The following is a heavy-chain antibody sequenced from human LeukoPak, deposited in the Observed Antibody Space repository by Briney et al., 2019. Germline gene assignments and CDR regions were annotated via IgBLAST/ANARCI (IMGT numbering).Heavy chain of an antibody. CDR3: ARDTLGEGEDANYAVYYFDY. V-gene: IGHV3-7*01. CDR2: IKQDGNEK. D-gene: IGHD4/OR15-4a*01. CDR1: GFTFSSYE. J-gene: IGHJ4*02. Sequence: GGSLRLSCAASGFTFSSYEMNWVRQAPGKGLEWVANIKQDGNEKYYADSVKGRSTISRDNGKNSLDLQMNGLRADDTAVYYCARDTLGEGEDANYAVYYFDYWGQGTVVTVSS.